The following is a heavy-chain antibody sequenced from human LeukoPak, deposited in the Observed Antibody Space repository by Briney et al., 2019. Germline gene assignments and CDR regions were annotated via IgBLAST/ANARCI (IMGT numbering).Heavy chain of an antibody. J-gene: IGHJ6*03. CDR1: GYSISSGYY. CDR2: IYHSGST. Sequence: SETLSLTCSVSGYSISSGYYWGWSRQPPGKGLEWIGSIYHSGSTYYNPSLKSRVTISVDTSKNQFSLKLSSVTAADTAVYYCARHPNYDILTGYKDYYYYYMDVWGKGTTVTISS. V-gene: IGHV4-38-2*02. D-gene: IGHD3-9*01. CDR3: ARHPNYDILTGYKDYYYYYMDV.